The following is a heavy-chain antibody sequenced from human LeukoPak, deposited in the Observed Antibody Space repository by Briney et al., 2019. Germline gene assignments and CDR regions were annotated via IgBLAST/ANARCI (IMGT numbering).Heavy chain of an antibody. CDR1: GCSISSVGYS. CDR3: ARDTIAAGLDAFDI. CDR2: IYHSGTT. D-gene: IGHD6-13*01. J-gene: IGHJ3*02. V-gene: IGHV4-30-2*01. Sequence: SETLSLTCSVSGCSISSVGYSWSWIRQPPGKGLEWIGYIYHSGTTYYNPSLKSRVTISVDRSKPPFPLTLSSVTAAATAVYCCARDTIAAGLDAFDIWGEGTMVTVSS.